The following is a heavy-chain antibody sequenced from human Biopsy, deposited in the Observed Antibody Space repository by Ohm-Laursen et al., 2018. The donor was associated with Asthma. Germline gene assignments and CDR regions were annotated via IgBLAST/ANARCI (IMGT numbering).Heavy chain of an antibody. J-gene: IGHJ4*02. V-gene: IGHV3-30*18. CDR1: GFNFHNYG. CDR3: AKDRVAGRSYYFDY. Sequence: SSLRLSCTASGFNFHNYGMNWVRRAPGKGLEWMAQILFDGRKINYPDSVKGRFTISRDNSKNMVYLQMNSLRPEDTAVYYCAKDRVAGRSYYFDYWGQGSLVSVSS. CDR2: ILFDGRKI. D-gene: IGHD6-13*01.